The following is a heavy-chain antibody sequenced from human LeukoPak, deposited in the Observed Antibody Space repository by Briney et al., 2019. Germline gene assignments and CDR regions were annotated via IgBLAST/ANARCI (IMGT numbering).Heavy chain of an antibody. J-gene: IGHJ4*02. CDR2: IYHNGGT. CDR3: ARHLRAVAGGRYFDY. V-gene: IGHV4-59*08. CDR1: GGSISSYY. Sequence: PSETLSLTCTVSGGSISSYYWSWIRQPPGKGLEWIGYIYHNGGTNNNPSLQSRLTISVDTSKNQFSLKLSSVTAADTAVYYCARHLRAVAGGRYFDYWGQGTQVTVSS. D-gene: IGHD6-19*01.